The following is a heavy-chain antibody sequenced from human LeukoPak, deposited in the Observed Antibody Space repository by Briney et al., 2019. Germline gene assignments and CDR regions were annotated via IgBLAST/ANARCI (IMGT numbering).Heavy chain of an antibody. CDR2: IYYSGST. D-gene: IGHD3-3*01. Sequence: SETLSLTCTVSGGSISSYYWSWIRQPPGKGLEWIGYIYYSGSTNYNPSLKSRVTISVDTSKNQFSLKLSSVTAADTAVYYCARVVHDFWSGYHFDYWGQGTLVTVSS. V-gene: IGHV4-59*01. CDR1: GGSISSYY. J-gene: IGHJ4*02. CDR3: ARVVHDFWSGYHFDY.